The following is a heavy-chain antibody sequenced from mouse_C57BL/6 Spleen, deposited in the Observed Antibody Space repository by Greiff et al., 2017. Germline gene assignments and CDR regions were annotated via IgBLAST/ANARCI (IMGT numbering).Heavy chain of an antibody. CDR1: GYSITSGYY. J-gene: IGHJ2*01. Sequence: EVKLMESGPGLVKPSQSLSLTCSVTGYSITSGYYWNWIRQFPGNKLEWMGYISYDGSNNYNPSLKNRISITRDTSKNQFFLKLNSVTTEDTATYYCARVDYDYDGYFDYWGQGTTLTVSS. CDR3: ARVDYDYDGYFDY. D-gene: IGHD2-4*01. CDR2: ISYDGSN. V-gene: IGHV3-6*01.